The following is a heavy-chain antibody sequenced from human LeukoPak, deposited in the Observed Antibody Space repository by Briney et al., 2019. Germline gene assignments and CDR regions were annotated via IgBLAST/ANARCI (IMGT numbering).Heavy chain of an antibody. J-gene: IGHJ4*02. V-gene: IGHV5-51*01. D-gene: IGHD3-10*01. CDR3: VRQRYYGSGSQLVIDF. CDR2: ISPGDSHP. CDR1: GYTFTRNW. Sequence: GESLQISCKASGYTFTRNWIGWVRQLPGKGLEWMGIISPGDSHPRYSPSFQGQVTVSADKSKSTAYLEWNSLKASDTAIYYCVRQRYYGSGSQLVIDFWGQGTLVTVSS.